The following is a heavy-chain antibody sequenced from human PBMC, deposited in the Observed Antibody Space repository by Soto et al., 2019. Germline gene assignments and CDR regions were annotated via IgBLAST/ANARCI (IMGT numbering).Heavy chain of an antibody. CDR1: GGSISSSHW. D-gene: IGHD3-9*01. CDR3: ARVVLTITRGAFDA. Sequence: QVQLQESGPGLVKPSGTLSLTCAVSGGSISSSHWWTWVRQSPGKGLDYIGEISHSGTSNSNPSLKSRVTLSVDQSKNHFSLTLTSVTAADTAVYYCARVVLTITRGAFDAWGQGTLVIVSS. J-gene: IGHJ3*01. V-gene: IGHV4-4*02. CDR2: ISHSGTS.